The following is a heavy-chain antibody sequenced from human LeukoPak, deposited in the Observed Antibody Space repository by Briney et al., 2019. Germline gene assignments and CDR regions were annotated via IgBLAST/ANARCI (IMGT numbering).Heavy chain of an antibody. CDR1: GGSFSGYY. V-gene: IGHV3-30*18. Sequence: LSLTCAVYGGSFSGYYWSWIRQPPGKGLEWVAVISYDGSNKYYADSVKGRFTISRDNSKNTLYLQMNSLRAEDTAVYYCAKDPAAGRKRGHIDYWGQGTLVTVSS. CDR2: ISYDGSNK. D-gene: IGHD6-13*01. CDR3: AKDPAAGRKRGHIDY. J-gene: IGHJ4*02.